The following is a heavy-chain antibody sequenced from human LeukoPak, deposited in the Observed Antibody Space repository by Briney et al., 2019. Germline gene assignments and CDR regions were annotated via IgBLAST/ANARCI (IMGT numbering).Heavy chain of an antibody. V-gene: IGHV1-18*01. Sequence: GASVKVSCKASGYTFTSYGISWVRQAPGQGLEWMGWISAYNGNTNYAQKLQGRVTMTTDTSTSTAYMELSSLRSEDTAVYYCARDFYGPAAMNMWFDPWGQGTLVTVSS. J-gene: IGHJ5*02. CDR1: GYTFTSYG. CDR3: ARDFYGPAAMNMWFDP. D-gene: IGHD2-2*01. CDR2: ISAYNGNT.